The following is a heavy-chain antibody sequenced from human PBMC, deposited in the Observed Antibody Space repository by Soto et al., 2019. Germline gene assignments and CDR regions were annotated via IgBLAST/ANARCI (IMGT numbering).Heavy chain of an antibody. CDR3: ASRDGDYKGFDY. CDR1: GFTVSSNY. CDR2: IYSGGST. V-gene: IGHV3-66*01. J-gene: IGHJ4*02. Sequence: GGSLRLSCAASGFTVSSNYMSWVRQAPGKGLEWVSVIYSGGSTYYADSVKGRFTISRDNSKNTLYLQMNSLRAEDTAVYYCASRDGDYKGFDYWGQGTLVTVSS. D-gene: IGHD4-17*01.